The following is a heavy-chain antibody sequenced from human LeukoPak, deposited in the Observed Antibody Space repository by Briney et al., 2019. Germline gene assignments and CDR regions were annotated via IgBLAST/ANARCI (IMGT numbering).Heavy chain of an antibody. CDR2: IYHSGST. CDR1: GGSISSGGYS. J-gene: IGHJ4*02. CDR3: ARYKTGDPSFDY. Sequence: SETLSLTCAVSGGSISSGGYSWSWIRQPPGKGLEWIGYIYHSGSTYYNPSLKSRVTISVDTSKNQFSLKLSSVTAADTAVYYCARYKTGDPSFDYWGQGTLVTVSS. V-gene: IGHV4-30-2*01. D-gene: IGHD7-27*01.